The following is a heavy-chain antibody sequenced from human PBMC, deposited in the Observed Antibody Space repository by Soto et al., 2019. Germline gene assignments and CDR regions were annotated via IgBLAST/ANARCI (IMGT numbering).Heavy chain of an antibody. CDR3: ARGLRNDFWSGPTGNWFDP. CDR2: INHSEST. V-gene: IGHV4-34*01. D-gene: IGHD3-3*01. J-gene: IGHJ5*02. Sequence: SETLSLTCAVYGGSFSGYYWSWIRQPPGKGLEWIGEINHSESTNYNPSLKSRVTISVDTSKNQFSLKLSSVTAADTAVYYCARGLRNDFWSGPTGNWFDPWGQGTLVTVS. CDR1: GGSFSGYY.